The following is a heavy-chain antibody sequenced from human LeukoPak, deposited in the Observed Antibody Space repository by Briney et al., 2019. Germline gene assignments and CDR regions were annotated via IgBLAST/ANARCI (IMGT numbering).Heavy chain of an antibody. CDR1: GFTFSSYG. CDR2: ISYDGSNK. CDR3: ARDSSGWYWASGYYYYYYMDV. D-gene: IGHD6-19*01. V-gene: IGHV3-30*03. J-gene: IGHJ6*03. Sequence: GGSLRLSCAASGFTFSSYGMHWVRQAPGKGLEWVAVISYDGSNKYYADSVKGRFTISRDNSKNTLYLQMNSLRAEDTAVYYCARDSSGWYWASGYYYYYYMDVWGKGTTVTVSS.